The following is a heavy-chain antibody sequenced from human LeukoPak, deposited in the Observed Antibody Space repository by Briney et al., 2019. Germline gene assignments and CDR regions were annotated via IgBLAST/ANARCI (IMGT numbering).Heavy chain of an antibody. Sequence: PSETLSLTCTVSGYSISSGYYWGWIRQPPGKGLEWIGTIHHSGSTNYNPSLKSRVTIAVDTSKNQFSLKLSSVTAADTAVYFCARQIGYSYGYFDYWGQGTPVTVSS. CDR2: IHHSGST. CDR3: ARQIGYSYGYFDY. D-gene: IGHD5-18*01. V-gene: IGHV4-38-2*02. CDR1: GYSISSGYY. J-gene: IGHJ4*02.